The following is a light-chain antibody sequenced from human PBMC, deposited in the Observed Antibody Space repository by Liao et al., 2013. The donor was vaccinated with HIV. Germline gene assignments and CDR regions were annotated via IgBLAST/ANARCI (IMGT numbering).Light chain of an antibody. CDR3: QAWDSSVV. V-gene: IGLV3-21*01. CDR1: NIGSKS. CDR2: YDY. J-gene: IGLJ2*01. Sequence: SYELTQPPSVSVAPGKTARITCGGNNIGSKSVHWFQQKPGQAPVLVIYYDYDRPSGIPERFSGSNSGNTATLTISGVEAGDEADYYCQAWDSSVVFGGGTKLTVL.